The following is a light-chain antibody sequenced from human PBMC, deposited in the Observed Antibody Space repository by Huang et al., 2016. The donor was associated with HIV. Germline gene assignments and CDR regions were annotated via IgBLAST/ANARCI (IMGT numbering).Light chain of an antibody. CDR1: QSLLHINGYNS. V-gene: IGKV2-28*01. J-gene: IGKJ4*01. CDR3: MQALQTPFT. Sequence: DIVMTQSPFSLPVTPGEPASISCRSSQSLLHINGYNSLHWYLQKPGQSPQLLIYLASHRASGVPDRFSGSASGTDFTLKISAVEAEDVGVYYCMQALQTPFTFGGGTKVEIK. CDR2: LAS.